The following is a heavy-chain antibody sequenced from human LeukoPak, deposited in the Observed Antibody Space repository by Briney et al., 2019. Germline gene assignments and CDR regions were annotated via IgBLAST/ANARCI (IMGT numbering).Heavy chain of an antibody. Sequence: GSVKVSCKASGYTFTGYYMHWVRQAPGQGLEGMGWINPNSGGTNYAQKFQGRVTMTRDTSISTAYMELSRLRSDDTAVYYCARTYYDSSGYYYFDYWGQGTLVTVSS. CDR2: INPNSGGT. J-gene: IGHJ4*02. CDR1: GYTFTGYY. CDR3: ARTYYDSSGYYYFDY. D-gene: IGHD3-22*01. V-gene: IGHV1-2*02.